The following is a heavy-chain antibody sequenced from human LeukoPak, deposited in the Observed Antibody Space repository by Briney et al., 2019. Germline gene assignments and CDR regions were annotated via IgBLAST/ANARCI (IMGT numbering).Heavy chain of an antibody. CDR1: GFTVSSNY. Sequence: GGSLRLSCAASGFTVSSNYMSWVRQAPGKGLEWVSVIYSGGSTYYADSVKGRFTISRDNSKNTLYLQMNSLRAEDTAVYYCARSVGQQLVFDYWGQGTLVTVSS. J-gene: IGHJ4*02. CDR2: IYSGGST. D-gene: IGHD6-13*01. V-gene: IGHV3-53*01. CDR3: ARSVGQQLVFDY.